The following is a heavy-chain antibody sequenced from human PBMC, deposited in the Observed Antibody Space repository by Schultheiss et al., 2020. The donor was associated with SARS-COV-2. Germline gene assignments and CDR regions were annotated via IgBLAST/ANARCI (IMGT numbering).Heavy chain of an antibody. CDR3: ARGVSVTTGPGWFDP. V-gene: IGHV4-38-2*01. Sequence: SETLSLTCAVSGYSISSGYYWSWIRQPPGKGLEWIGYIYYSGSTNYNPSLKSRVTISVDTSKNQFSLKLSSVTAADTAVYYCARGVSVTTGPGWFDPWGQGTLVTVSS. D-gene: IGHD4-17*01. CDR2: IYYSGST. J-gene: IGHJ5*02. CDR1: GYSISSGYY.